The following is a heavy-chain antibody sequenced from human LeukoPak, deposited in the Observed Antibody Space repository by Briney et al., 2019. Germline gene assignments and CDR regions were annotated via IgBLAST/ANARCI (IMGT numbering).Heavy chain of an antibody. J-gene: IGHJ6*04. Sequence: GGSLRLSCAASGFTFSSYEMNWVRQAPGKGLEWVSYISSSGSTIYYADSVKGRFTISRDNAKNSLYLRMNSLRAEDTAVYYCASPRGVTTDYYYYYGMDVWGKGTTVTVSS. CDR3: ASPRGVTTDYYYYYGMDV. CDR2: ISSSGSTI. CDR1: GFTFSSYE. V-gene: IGHV3-48*03. D-gene: IGHD4-11*01.